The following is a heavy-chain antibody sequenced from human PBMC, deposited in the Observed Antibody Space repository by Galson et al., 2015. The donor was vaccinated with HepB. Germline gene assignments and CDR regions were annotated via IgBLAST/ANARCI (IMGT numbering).Heavy chain of an antibody. CDR2: ISWNSGSI. Sequence: SLRLSCAASGFTFDDYAMHWVRQAPGKGLEWVSGISWNSGSIGYADSVKGRFTISRDNAKNSLYLQMNSLRAEDTALYYCAKGTSGSYYWNWFDPWGQGTLVTVSS. V-gene: IGHV3-9*01. CDR1: GFTFDDYA. CDR3: AKGTSGSYYWNWFDP. J-gene: IGHJ5*02. D-gene: IGHD1-26*01.